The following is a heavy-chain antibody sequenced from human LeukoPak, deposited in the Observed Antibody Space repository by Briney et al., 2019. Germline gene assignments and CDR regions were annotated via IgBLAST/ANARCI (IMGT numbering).Heavy chain of an antibody. D-gene: IGHD1-26*01. J-gene: IGHJ4*02. CDR2: IKQDGGEI. CDR1: EFTFTNAW. CDR3: ARDKVVGATHFDY. V-gene: IGHV3-7*01. Sequence: QTGGSLRLSCVASEFTFTNAWMTWVRQAPGKGLEWVANIKQDGGEIYYVDSVKGRFTISRDNAKNSLSLQMNRLRAEDTAVYYCARDKVVGATHFDYWGQGTLVTVSS.